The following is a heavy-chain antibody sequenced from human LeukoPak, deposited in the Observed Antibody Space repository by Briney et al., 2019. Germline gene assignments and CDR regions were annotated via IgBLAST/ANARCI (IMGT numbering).Heavy chain of an antibody. Sequence: GGSLTLSCAASGFTVSSNYMSWVRQAPGKGLEWVSVIYTGGSTYYADSVKGRFTITRDNTRNSLFLQMYSLRAEDTAMYFCAREDGYCSGGNCYSYFDSWGQGTLVTVSS. D-gene: IGHD2-15*01. V-gene: IGHV3-53*01. CDR1: GFTVSSNY. J-gene: IGHJ4*02. CDR3: AREDGYCSGGNCYSYFDS. CDR2: IYTGGST.